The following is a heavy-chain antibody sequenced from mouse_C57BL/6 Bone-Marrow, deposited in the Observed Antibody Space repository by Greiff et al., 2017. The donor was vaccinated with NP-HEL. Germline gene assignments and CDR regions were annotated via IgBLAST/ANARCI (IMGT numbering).Heavy chain of an antibody. CDR2: INPSSGYT. V-gene: IGHV1-7*01. Sequence: QVQLKQSGAELVKPGASVKLSCKASGYTFTSYWMHWVKQRPGQGLEWIGYINPSSGYTKYNQKFKDKATLTADKSSSTAYMQLSSLTSEDSAVYYCARSSDGYAYALDYWGQGTSVTVSS. D-gene: IGHD2-3*01. J-gene: IGHJ4*01. CDR3: ARSSDGYAYALDY. CDR1: GYTFTSYW.